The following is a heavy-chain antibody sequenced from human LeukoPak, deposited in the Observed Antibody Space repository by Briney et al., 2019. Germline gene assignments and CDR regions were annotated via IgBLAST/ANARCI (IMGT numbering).Heavy chain of an antibody. V-gene: IGHV3-21*01. Sequence: GGSLRLSCSASGFTFSSYAMSWLRQAPGKGLEGVSSISSSSSYIYYADSVKGRFTISRDNAKTLVYLERNSLRAEDTAVYYCARATSCSSTSWYSVDYWGQGTLVTVSS. J-gene: IGHJ4*02. CDR1: GFTFSSYA. CDR2: ISSSSSYI. D-gene: IGHD2-2*01. CDR3: ARATSCSSTSWYSVDY.